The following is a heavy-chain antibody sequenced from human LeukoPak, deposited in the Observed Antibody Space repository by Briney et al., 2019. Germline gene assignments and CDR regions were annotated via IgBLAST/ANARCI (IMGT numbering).Heavy chain of an antibody. J-gene: IGHJ4*02. Sequence: PGGSLRLSCAASGFTFSSYWMHWVRQAPGKGLVWVSRINTDGSTTTYAESVKGRFTISRDNAKNTLYLHMNSLRAEDTAVYYCAREGGYSSSWYDYWGQGTLVTVSS. CDR3: AREGGYSSSWYDY. CDR1: GFTFSSYW. V-gene: IGHV3-74*01. D-gene: IGHD6-13*01. CDR2: INTDGSTT.